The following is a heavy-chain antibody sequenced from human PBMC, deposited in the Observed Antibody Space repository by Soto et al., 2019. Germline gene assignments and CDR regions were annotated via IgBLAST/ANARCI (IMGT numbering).Heavy chain of an antibody. Sequence: GGSLRLSCAASGFTFTNYALSWVRQVPGKGLEWVSSISGSGGSTYYADSVRGRFTISRDNSKNTLYLQMNSLRVEDTAVYYCAIVVSPDSWGQGTLVTVSS. D-gene: IGHD2-8*01. V-gene: IGHV3-23*01. CDR2: ISGSGGST. J-gene: IGHJ4*02. CDR1: GFTFTNYA. CDR3: AIVVSPDS.